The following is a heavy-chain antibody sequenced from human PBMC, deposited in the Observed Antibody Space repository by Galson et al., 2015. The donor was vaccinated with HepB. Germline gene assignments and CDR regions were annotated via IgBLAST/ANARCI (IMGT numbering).Heavy chain of an antibody. CDR2: ITWSGAYK. D-gene: IGHD6-13*01. J-gene: IGHJ4*02. V-gene: IGHV3-9*01. CDR1: GFTFDDYS. CDR3: TKTGGSSNIFDFDY. Sequence: SLRLSCAASGFTFDDYSMHWVRQPPGRGLEWVSGITWSGAYKGYADSVKGRFTISRDNAKNSLYLEMNSLRPEDTALYYCTKTGGSSNIFDFDYWGQGALVTVSS.